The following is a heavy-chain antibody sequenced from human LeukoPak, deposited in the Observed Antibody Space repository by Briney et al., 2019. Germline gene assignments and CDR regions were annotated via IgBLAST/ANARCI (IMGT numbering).Heavy chain of an antibody. CDR1: GYTFTSYG. CDR3: ARDWDYYDSGSMNWFDP. D-gene: IGHD3-10*01. CDR2: ISAYNGNT. V-gene: IGHV1-18*01. J-gene: IGHJ5*02. Sequence: ASVKVSCKASGYTFTSYGISWVRQAPGQGLEWMGWISAYNGNTNYAQKLQGRVTMTTDTSTSTAYMELRSLRSDDTAVYYCARDWDYYDSGSMNWFDPWGQGTLVTVSS.